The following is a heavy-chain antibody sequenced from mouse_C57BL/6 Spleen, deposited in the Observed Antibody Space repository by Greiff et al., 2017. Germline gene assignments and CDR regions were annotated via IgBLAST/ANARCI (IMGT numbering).Heavy chain of an antibody. Sequence: QVQLQQPGAELVKPGASVKLSCKASGYTFTSYWMHWVKQRPGQGLEWIGMIHPKSGSTNYNEKFKSKATLTVDKSSSTAYMKLSILTSEDTAVYDCASTTVVGYFDYWGQGTSLTVSS. CDR3: ASTTVVGYFDY. D-gene: IGHD1-1*01. V-gene: IGHV1-64*01. CDR2: IHPKSGST. CDR1: GYTFTSYW. J-gene: IGHJ2*03.